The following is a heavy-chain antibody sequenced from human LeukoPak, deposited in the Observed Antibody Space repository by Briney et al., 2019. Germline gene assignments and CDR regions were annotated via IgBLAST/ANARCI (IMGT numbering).Heavy chain of an antibody. Sequence: GGSLRLSCAASGFTFSSYGMHWVRQAPGKGLEWVAFIRYDGSNKYYADSVKGRFTISRDNSKNTLYLQMNSLRAEDTAVYSCAKDIVVVTSGSNAFDIWGQGTTVTVSS. D-gene: IGHD2-21*02. J-gene: IGHJ3*02. CDR2: IRYDGSNK. CDR1: GFTFSSYG. V-gene: IGHV3-30*02. CDR3: AKDIVVVTSGSNAFDI.